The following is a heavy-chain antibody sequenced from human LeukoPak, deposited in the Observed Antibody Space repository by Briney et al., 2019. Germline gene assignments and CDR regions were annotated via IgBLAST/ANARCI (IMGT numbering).Heavy chain of an antibody. D-gene: IGHD3-9*01. CDR3: ATGYGSGWFDA. J-gene: IGHJ5*02. V-gene: IGHV4-31*03. Sequence: SQTLSLTRSVSGVSISGRGYWGWIRQHPGKGLEWIGYIDYSGKTYYKPSLQSRVIISADTSKNQFTLKVSSVTAADTAVYYCATGYGSGWFDAWGQGAVVTVSS. CDR1: GVSISGRGY. CDR2: IDYSGKT.